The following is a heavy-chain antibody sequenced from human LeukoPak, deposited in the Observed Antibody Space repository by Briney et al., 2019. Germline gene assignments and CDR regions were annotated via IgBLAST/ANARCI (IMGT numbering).Heavy chain of an antibody. D-gene: IGHD1-26*01. Sequence: PGGSLRLSCAASGFTLRTYEMTWVRQAPGKGLEWVSGISGSDGSTYYADSVKGRFTISRDNSKNTLYLQMNSLRAEDTAVYYCARAGSIRFDYWGQGTLVTVSS. J-gene: IGHJ4*02. CDR3: ARAGSIRFDY. CDR1: GFTLRTYE. CDR2: ISGSDGST. V-gene: IGHV3-23*01.